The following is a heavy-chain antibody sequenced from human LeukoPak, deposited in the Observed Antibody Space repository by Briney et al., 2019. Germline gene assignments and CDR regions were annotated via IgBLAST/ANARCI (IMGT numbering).Heavy chain of an antibody. J-gene: IGHJ3*02. Sequence: SQTLSLTCAISGDIVSSNSAAWHWIRQSPSRGLEWLGRTYYRSKWYNDYAVSVKSRITINPDTSKNQFSLQLNSVTPEDTAVYYCARKGPSIAVAEAFDIWGQGTMVTVSS. CDR3: ARKGPSIAVAEAFDI. V-gene: IGHV6-1*01. CDR2: TYYRSKWYN. CDR1: GDIVSSNSAA. D-gene: IGHD6-19*01.